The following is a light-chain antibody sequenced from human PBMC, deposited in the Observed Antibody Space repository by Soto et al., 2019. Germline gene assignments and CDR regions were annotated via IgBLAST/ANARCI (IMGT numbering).Light chain of an antibody. CDR3: QQVNVYPST. J-gene: IGKJ4*01. CDR1: QGISSY. Sequence: QLTQSPCSRSASAGDRVTSTWRSSQGISSYVGWYQQKPGKAPNLLIYDASTLHSGVPSRFSGGGSGTDFTLTISSLQPEDFATYYCQQVNVYPSTFGGGTKVDIK. V-gene: IGKV1-9*01. CDR2: DAS.